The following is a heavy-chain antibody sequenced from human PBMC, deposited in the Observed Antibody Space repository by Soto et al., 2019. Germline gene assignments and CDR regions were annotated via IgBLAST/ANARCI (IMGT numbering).Heavy chain of an antibody. CDR2: IKQDGSEK. CDR1: GFTFSSYW. CDR3: AREGHVLLWFGELLATYYYYGMDV. Sequence: PGGSLRLSCAASGFTFSSYWMSWVRQAPGKGLEWVANIKQDGSEKYYVDSVKGRFTISRDNAKNSLYLQMNSLRAEDTAVYYCAREGHVLLWFGELLATYYYYGMDVWGQGTTVTVSS. D-gene: IGHD3-10*01. J-gene: IGHJ6*02. V-gene: IGHV3-7*01.